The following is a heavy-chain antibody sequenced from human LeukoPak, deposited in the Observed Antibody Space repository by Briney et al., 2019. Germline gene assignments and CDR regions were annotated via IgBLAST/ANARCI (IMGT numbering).Heavy chain of an antibody. CDR3: AKEGAYPIVTYDS. CDR2: IKQDGSEK. V-gene: IGHV3-7*01. Sequence: PGGSLRLSCAASGFTFSSYWMNWVRQAPGKGLGWVANIKQDGSEKYYVDSVKGRFTISRDNAKNSLYLQMNSLRAEDTAVYYCAKEGAYPIVTYDSWGQGTLVTVSS. D-gene: IGHD4-11*01. J-gene: IGHJ5*01. CDR1: GFTFSSYW.